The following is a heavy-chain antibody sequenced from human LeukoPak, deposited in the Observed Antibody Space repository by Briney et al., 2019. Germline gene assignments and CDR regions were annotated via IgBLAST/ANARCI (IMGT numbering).Heavy chain of an antibody. CDR3: ARQSITMTQYYFDY. CDR2: ISSSSSYI. Sequence: SGGSLRLSCAASGFTFSSYSMNWVRQAPGKGLEWVSSISSSSSYIYYAYSVKGRFTISRDNAKNSLYLQMNSLRAEDTAVYYCARQSITMTQYYFDYWGQGTLVTVAS. J-gene: IGHJ4*02. V-gene: IGHV3-21*01. CDR1: GFTFSSYS. D-gene: IGHD3-22*01.